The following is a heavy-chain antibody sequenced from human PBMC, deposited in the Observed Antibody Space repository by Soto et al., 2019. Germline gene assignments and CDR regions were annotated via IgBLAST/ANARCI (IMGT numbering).Heavy chain of an antibody. V-gene: IGHV3-74*01. D-gene: IGHD3-16*02. Sequence: GGSLRLSCAASGFTFSSYWMHWVRQVPEKGLVWVSRINSDGSITNYADAVKGRFTISRDNAKNTLYLQMNSLRAEDTAVYYCVRYSRSVGGSYRPDYWGQGTLVTAPQ. CDR3: VRYSRSVGGSYRPDY. J-gene: IGHJ4*02. CDR2: INSDGSIT. CDR1: GFTFSSYW.